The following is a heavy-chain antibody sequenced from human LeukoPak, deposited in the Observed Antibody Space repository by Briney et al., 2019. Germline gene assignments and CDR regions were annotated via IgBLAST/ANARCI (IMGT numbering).Heavy chain of an antibody. Sequence: GGSLRLSCVASGFTVSSNYTSWVRQAPGKGLEWVSVIYSGGSTYYADSVKGRFTISRDNSKNTLYLQMNSLRAEDTAVYYCASGSGSYRTPYYYMDVWGTGTTVTVSS. CDR1: GFTVSSNY. D-gene: IGHD3-10*01. J-gene: IGHJ6*03. CDR2: IYSGGST. CDR3: ASGSGSYRTPYYYMDV. V-gene: IGHV3-53*01.